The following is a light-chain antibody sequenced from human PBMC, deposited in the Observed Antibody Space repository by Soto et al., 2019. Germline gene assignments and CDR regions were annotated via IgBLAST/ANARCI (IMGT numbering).Light chain of an antibody. CDR1: QSVSSSY. Sequence: IVFTQSPGTLSLSPGERATLSCRASQSVSSSYLAWYQQKPGQAPRLLIYGASSRATGIPDRFSGSGSGTDFTLTISRLEPEDFAVYYCQQYGSSRLTFGGGTKVDI. CDR3: QQYGSSRLT. J-gene: IGKJ4*01. V-gene: IGKV3-20*01. CDR2: GAS.